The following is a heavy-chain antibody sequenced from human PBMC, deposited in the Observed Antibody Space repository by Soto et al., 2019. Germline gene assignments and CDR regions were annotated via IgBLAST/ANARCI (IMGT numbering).Heavy chain of an antibody. V-gene: IGHV1-18*01. CDR2: ISAYNGNT. J-gene: IGHJ6*02. CDR3: ARDGAYYDFWSGYSTEGGYYGMDV. CDR1: GYTFTSYG. Sequence: ASVKVSCKASGYTFTSYGISWVRQAPGQGLEWMGWISAYNGNTNYAQKLQGRVTMTTDTSTSTAYMELRSLRSDDTAVYYCARDGAYYDFWSGYSTEGGYYGMDVWGQGTTVTVSS. D-gene: IGHD3-3*01.